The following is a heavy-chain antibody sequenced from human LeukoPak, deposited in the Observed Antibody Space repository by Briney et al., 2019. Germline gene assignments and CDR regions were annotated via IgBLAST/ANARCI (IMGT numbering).Heavy chain of an antibody. J-gene: IGHJ4*02. D-gene: IGHD2-21*02. V-gene: IGHV4-4*02. CDR1: GGSISSSNW. CDR3: ARIYCGGDCSTYDY. CDR2: IYHSGST. Sequence: SETLSLTCAVSGGSISSSNWWSCVRQPPGKGLEWIGEIYHSGSTNYNPSLKSRVTISVDKSKNQFSLKLSSVTAADTAVYYCARIYCGGDCSTYDYWGQGTLVTVSS.